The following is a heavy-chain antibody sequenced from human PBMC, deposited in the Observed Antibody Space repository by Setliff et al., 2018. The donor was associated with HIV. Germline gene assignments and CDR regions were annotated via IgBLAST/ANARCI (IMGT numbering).Heavy chain of an antibody. CDR2: IFYSGST. Sequence: SETLSLTCTVSGGSVSTGNYYWNWIRLPPGKGLEWIGYIFYSGSTNYNPSLKSRVTISVDTSKNQFSLRLNSVTAADTAIYYCARGFSGDYLFTGYLDVWGKGTTVTVSS. D-gene: IGHD3-22*01. CDR3: ARGFSGDYLFTGYLDV. V-gene: IGHV4-61*01. J-gene: IGHJ6*03. CDR1: GGSVSTGNYY.